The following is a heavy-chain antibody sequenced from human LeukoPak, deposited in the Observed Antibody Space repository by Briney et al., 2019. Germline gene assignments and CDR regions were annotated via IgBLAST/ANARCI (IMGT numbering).Heavy chain of an antibody. CDR1: GFTFSSYA. J-gene: IGHJ4*02. Sequence: GGSLRLSCAASGFTFSSYAMSWVRQAPGKGLEWVSVISGSGGSTYYADSVKGRFTISRDNSKNSLYLQMNSLKTEDTAVYYCASWGYDSSVPFDYWGQGTLVTVSS. CDR3: ASWGYDSSVPFDY. V-gene: IGHV3-23*01. D-gene: IGHD3-22*01. CDR2: ISGSGGST.